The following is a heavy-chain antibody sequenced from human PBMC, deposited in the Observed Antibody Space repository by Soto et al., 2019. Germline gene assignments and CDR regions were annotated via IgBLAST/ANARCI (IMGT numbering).Heavy chain of an antibody. Sequence: VASVKVSCKASGYTFTGYGFSWVRQAPGQGLEWMGWISPYNGNTKYAQKLQDRVTMTTDTFTSTAYMELRSLRYEDTAVYYCARDLDGSGAYYTDYWGQGTLVTVSS. V-gene: IGHV1-18*01. J-gene: IGHJ4*02. CDR3: ARDLDGSGAYYTDY. D-gene: IGHD3-10*01. CDR1: GYTFTGYG. CDR2: ISPYNGNT.